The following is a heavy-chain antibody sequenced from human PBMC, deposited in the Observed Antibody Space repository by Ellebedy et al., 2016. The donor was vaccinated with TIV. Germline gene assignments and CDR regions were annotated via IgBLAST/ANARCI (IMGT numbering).Heavy chain of an antibody. CDR2: IRQDGSK. CDR1: GFSFSSYW. CDR3: ARDGAYGDYAPGQYGMDV. J-gene: IGHJ6*02. Sequence: GESLKISCAVSGFSFSSYWMSWVRQAPGKGLEWVANIRQDGSKNYVDSVKGRFTISRDNAQNSLYLKMNSLRVEDTAVYFFARDGAYGDYAPGQYGMDVWGQGTTVIVS. D-gene: IGHD4-17*01. V-gene: IGHV3-7*03.